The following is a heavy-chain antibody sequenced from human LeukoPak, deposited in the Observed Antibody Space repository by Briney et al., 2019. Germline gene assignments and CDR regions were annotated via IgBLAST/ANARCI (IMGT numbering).Heavy chain of an antibody. V-gene: IGHV4-61*02. J-gene: IGHJ6*03. CDR1: GVSISGGRYS. D-gene: IGHD2-21*02. Sequence: PSQTLSLTCTVSGVSISGGRYSWTWIRQPAGKGLEWIGRLYTNDNTNYNPSLESRVSISVDTSKSQFYLQLTSVTAADTAVYFCARGVVTDDYYMDVWGKGTTVIASS. CDR2: LYTNDNT. CDR3: ARGVVTDDYYMDV.